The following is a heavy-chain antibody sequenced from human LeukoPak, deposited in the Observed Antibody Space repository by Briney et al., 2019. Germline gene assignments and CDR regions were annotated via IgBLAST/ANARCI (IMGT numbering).Heavy chain of an antibody. Sequence: GGSLRLSYAASGFTFSSYAMHWVRQAPGKGLEWGAVISYDGSNKYYADSVKGRFTISRDNSKNTLYLQMNSLRAEDTAVYYCAKDHRETGELDYWGQGTLVTVSS. V-gene: IGHV3-30-3*01. CDR1: GFTFSSYA. D-gene: IGHD7-27*01. CDR2: ISYDGSNK. J-gene: IGHJ4*02. CDR3: AKDHRETGELDY.